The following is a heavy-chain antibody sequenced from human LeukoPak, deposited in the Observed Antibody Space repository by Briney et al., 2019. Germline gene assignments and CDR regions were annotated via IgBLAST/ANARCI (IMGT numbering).Heavy chain of an antibody. CDR2: ISAYNGNT. D-gene: IGHD3-3*01. CDR3: ARGAADFWSGYPIYYYYYMDV. V-gene: IGHV1-18*01. Sequence: ASVKVSCKASGYTFTSYGISWVRQAPGQGLEWMGWISAYNGNTNYAQKLQGRVTMTTDTSTSTAYMEPRSLRSDDTAVYYCARGAADFWSGYPIYYYYYMDVWGKGTTVTVSS. J-gene: IGHJ6*03. CDR1: GYTFTSYG.